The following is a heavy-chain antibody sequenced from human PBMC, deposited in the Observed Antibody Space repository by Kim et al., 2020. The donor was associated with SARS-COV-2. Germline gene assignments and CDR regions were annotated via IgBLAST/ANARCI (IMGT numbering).Heavy chain of an antibody. CDR3: ARRGGRLWFGELLLPTEGWFDP. Sequence: ASVKVSCKASGYTFTGYYMHWVRQAPGQGLEWMGWINPNSGGTNYAQKFQGRVTMTRDTSISTAYMELSRLRSDDTAVYYCARRGGRLWFGELLLPTEGWFDPWGQGTLVTVSS. CDR2: INPNSGGT. J-gene: IGHJ5*02. D-gene: IGHD3-10*01. V-gene: IGHV1-2*02. CDR1: GYTFTGYY.